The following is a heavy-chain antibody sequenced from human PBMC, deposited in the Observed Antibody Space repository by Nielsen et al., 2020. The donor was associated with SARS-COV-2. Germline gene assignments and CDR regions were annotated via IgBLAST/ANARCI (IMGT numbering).Heavy chain of an antibody. CDR2: IDARGSYN. CDR1: GSGFPNSW. Sequence: ESLKISCMRPGSGFPNSWINWVRQTSGKGLEWIGRIDARGSYNIYSPSFKGHVTMSVDRSRSTAYLQWNSLEASDTATIYCATHWPSNSYSDSWGQGTRVTVSS. V-gene: IGHV5-10-1*01. D-gene: IGHD4-11*01. CDR3: ATHWPSNSYSDS. J-gene: IGHJ4*02.